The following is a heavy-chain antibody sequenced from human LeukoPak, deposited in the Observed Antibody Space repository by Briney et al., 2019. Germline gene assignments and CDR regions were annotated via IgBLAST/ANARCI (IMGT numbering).Heavy chain of an antibody. V-gene: IGHV3-66*01. D-gene: IGHD7-27*01. CDR3: ARDSGDKDYYYGMDV. Sequence: PGGSLRLSCAASGFTFSDYYMSWVRQAPGKGLEWVSVIYSSDNRYYADTVKGRFTISRDNSKNTVYLQMNSLRAEDTAVYYCARDSGDKDYYYGMDVWGQGTTVTVSS. J-gene: IGHJ6*02. CDR2: IYSSDNR. CDR1: GFTFSDYY.